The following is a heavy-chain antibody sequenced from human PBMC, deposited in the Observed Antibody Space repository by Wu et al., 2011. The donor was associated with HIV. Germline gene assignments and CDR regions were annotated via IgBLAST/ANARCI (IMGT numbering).Heavy chain of an antibody. CDR3: ARGLYCGGDCYYYYYYYYMGV. CDR2: IIPIFGRT. V-gene: IGHV1-69*15. CDR1: GGTFNYYA. Sequence: QVQLVQSGAEVKTPGSSVKVSCKASGGTFNYYAISWVRQAPGQGLEWMGRIIPIFGRTNYAQTFQGRVTVTADDSTSTVYMELSSLRSEDTAVYYCARGLYCGGDCYYYYYYYYMGVWGKGTTVTVSS. J-gene: IGHJ6*03. D-gene: IGHD2-21*01.